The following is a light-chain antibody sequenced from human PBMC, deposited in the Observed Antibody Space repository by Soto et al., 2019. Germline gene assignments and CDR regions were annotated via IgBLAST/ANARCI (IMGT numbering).Light chain of an antibody. J-gene: IGLJ1*01. CDR1: KNDIGVYDF. CDR2: EVV. Sequence: QSALTQPPSASGSPGQSVTISCTGTKNDIGVYDFVSWYQHHPGKAPRLIIYEVVQRPSGVPDRFSGSKSGNTASLTVSGLQAEDEADYFCKSYAGSNNYVFGSGTKVTVL. CDR3: KSYAGSNNYV. V-gene: IGLV2-8*01.